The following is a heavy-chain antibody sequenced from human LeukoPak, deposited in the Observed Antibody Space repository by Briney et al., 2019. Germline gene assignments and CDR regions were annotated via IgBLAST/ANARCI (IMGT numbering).Heavy chain of an antibody. CDR3: ARVKGWFGNCYYGMDV. V-gene: IGHV1-8*01. J-gene: IGHJ6*02. CDR1: GYTFTSYD. CDR2: MNPNSGNT. D-gene: IGHD3-10*01. Sequence: ASVKVSCKASGYTFTSYDINWVRQATGQGLEWMGWMNPNSGNTGYAQKFQGRVTMTRNTSISTAYMELSSLRSEDTAVYYCARVKGWFGNCYYGMDVWGQGTTVTVSS.